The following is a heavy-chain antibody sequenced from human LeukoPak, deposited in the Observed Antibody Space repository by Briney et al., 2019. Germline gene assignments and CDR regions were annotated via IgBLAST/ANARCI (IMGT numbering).Heavy chain of an antibody. CDR1: GFTFSSYS. J-gene: IGHJ4*02. CDR2: ISSSSSYI. D-gene: IGHD3-22*01. V-gene: IGHV3-21*01. CDR3: ARDTSEGGYSLYYFDY. Sequence: GGSLRLSCAASGFTFSSYSMNWIRQAPGKGLEWVSPISSSSSYIYYADSVKGRFTISRDNAKNSLYLQMNSLRAEDTAVYYCARDTSEGGYSLYYFDYWGQGTLVTVSS.